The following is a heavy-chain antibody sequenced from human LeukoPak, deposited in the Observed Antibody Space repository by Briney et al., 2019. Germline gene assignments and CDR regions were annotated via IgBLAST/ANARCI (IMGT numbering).Heavy chain of an antibody. Sequence: ASVKVSCKASGYTFTSYGISWVRQAPGQGLEWMGWISAYNGNTNYAQKFQGRVTMTRNTSISTAYMELSSLRSEDTAVYYCARGWWGTDYWGQGTLVTVSS. J-gene: IGHJ4*02. CDR1: GYTFTSYG. D-gene: IGHD2-8*02. CDR2: ISAYNGNT. V-gene: IGHV1-18*01. CDR3: ARGWWGTDY.